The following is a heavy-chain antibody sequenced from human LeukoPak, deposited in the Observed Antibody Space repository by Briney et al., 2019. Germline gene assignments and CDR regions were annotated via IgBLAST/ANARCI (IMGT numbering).Heavy chain of an antibody. CDR2: IGGSGGST. V-gene: IGHV3-23*01. CDR1: GFTFSSYG. Sequence: GGSLRLSCAASGFTFSSYGMHWVRQAPGKGLEWVSVIGGSGGSTYYADSVKGRFAISRDDSKNTLYLQMNSLRAEDTAVYHCAKEGCTGTNCYINCWGQGTLVTVSS. D-gene: IGHD2-2*02. CDR3: AKEGCTGTNCYINC. J-gene: IGHJ4*02.